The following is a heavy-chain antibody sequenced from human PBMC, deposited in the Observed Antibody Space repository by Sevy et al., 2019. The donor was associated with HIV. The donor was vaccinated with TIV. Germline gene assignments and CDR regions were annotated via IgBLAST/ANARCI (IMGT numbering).Heavy chain of an antibody. CDR3: ARQGTTGTTNYYYGMDV. Sequence: GESLKISCKGSGYSFTSYWIGWVRQMPGKGLEWMGIIYPGDSDTRYSPSFQGQVTISADKSISTAYLQWSSRKASDTAMYYCARQGTTGTTNYYYGMDVWGQGTTVTVSS. CDR1: GYSFTSYW. D-gene: IGHD1-1*01. CDR2: IYPGDSDT. J-gene: IGHJ6*02. V-gene: IGHV5-51*01.